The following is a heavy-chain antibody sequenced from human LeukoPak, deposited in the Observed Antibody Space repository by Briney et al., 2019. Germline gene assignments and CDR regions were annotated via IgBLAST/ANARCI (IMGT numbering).Heavy chain of an antibody. V-gene: IGHV1-18*01. Sequence: ASVKVSCKASGYTFTSYGISWVRQAPGQGLEWMGWISAYNGNTNYAQKLQGRVTMTTDTSTSTAYMELSSLRSEDTAVYYCARDQYCSGGSCSNFDYWGQGTLVTVSS. CDR2: ISAYNGNT. J-gene: IGHJ4*02. D-gene: IGHD2-15*01. CDR3: ARDQYCSGGSCSNFDY. CDR1: GYTFTSYG.